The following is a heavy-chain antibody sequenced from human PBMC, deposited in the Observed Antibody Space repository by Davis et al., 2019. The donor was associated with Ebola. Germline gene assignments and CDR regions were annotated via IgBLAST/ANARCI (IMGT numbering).Heavy chain of an antibody. CDR1: GGTFSGYA. V-gene: IGHV1-69*06. Sequence: AASVTVSCKASGGTFSGYAISWVRQAPGQGLEWMGGIMPTYGASKDAQKFQGRVTITADKYTSTAYMELSSLSSEDTAVYYCARDLIVVLSGVHGFDPWGQGTLVTVSS. J-gene: IGHJ5*02. CDR2: IMPTYGAS. D-gene: IGHD3-22*01. CDR3: ARDLIVVLSGVHGFDP.